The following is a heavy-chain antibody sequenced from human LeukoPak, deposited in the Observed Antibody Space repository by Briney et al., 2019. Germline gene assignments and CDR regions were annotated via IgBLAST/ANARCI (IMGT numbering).Heavy chain of an antibody. V-gene: IGHV1-69*13. Sequence: SAKVSCKASGGTFSSYAISWVRQAPAQGLEWMGGIIPIFGTANYAQKFQGRVTITADESTSTAYMELSSLRSEDTAAYYCAREKTGYSGLYYYGMDVWGQGTTVTVSS. CDR2: IIPIFGTA. D-gene: IGHD5-12*01. J-gene: IGHJ6*02. CDR3: AREKTGYSGLYYYGMDV. CDR1: GGTFSSYA.